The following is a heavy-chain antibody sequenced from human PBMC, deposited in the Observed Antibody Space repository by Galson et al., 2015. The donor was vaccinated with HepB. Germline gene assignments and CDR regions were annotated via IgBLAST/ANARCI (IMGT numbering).Heavy chain of an antibody. V-gene: IGHV1-18*01. CDR3: ARDGDDYGEPLFDY. D-gene: IGHD4-17*01. Sequence: SVKVSCKASGYTFTSYAMHWVRQAPGQRLEWMGWISAYNGNTNYAQKLQGRVTMTTDTSTSTAYMELRSLRSDDTAVYYCARDGDDYGEPLFDYWGQGTLVTVSS. CDR2: ISAYNGNT. J-gene: IGHJ4*02. CDR1: GYTFTSYA.